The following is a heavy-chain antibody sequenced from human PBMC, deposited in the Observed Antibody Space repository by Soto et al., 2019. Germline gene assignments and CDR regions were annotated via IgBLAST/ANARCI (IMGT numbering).Heavy chain of an antibody. J-gene: IGHJ4*02. V-gene: IGHV3-66*01. CDR3: ARDIGYYGSGSYGVFDY. CDR2: IYSGGST. D-gene: IGHD3-10*01. CDR1: GFTVSSNY. Sequence: VQLVESGGGLVQPGGSLRLSCAASGFTVSSNYMSWVRQAPGKGLEWVSVIYSGGSTYYADSVKGRFTISRDNSKNTLYLQMNSLRAEDTAVYYCARDIGYYGSGSYGVFDYWGQGTLVTVSS.